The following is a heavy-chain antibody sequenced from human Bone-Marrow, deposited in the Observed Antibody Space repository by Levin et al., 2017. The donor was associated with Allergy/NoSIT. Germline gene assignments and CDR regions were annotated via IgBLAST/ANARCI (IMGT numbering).Heavy chain of an antibody. CDR2: IAYDGRYK. Sequence: PGGSLRLSCAASGFSFSNYAIHWVRQAPGKGLEWVAVIAYDGRYKNYGDAVKGRFTISRDNSKNIVYLQMNSLRLDDTAVYFCAKEEVAFDYWGQGALVTVSS. CDR1: GFSFSNYA. J-gene: IGHJ4*02. V-gene: IGHV3-30*18. D-gene: IGHD2-15*01. CDR3: AKEEVAFDY.